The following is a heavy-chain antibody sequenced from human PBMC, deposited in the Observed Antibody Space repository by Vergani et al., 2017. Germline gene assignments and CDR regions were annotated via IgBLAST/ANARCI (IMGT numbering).Heavy chain of an antibody. CDR3: ARGYCSSTSCYTHYYYYMDV. J-gene: IGHJ6*03. Sequence: QVQLVQSGAEVKKPGASVKVSCKASGYTFTSYGISWVRQAPGQGLEWMGWIGAYNGNTNYAQKLQGRVTMTTDTSTSTAYMELRSLRSDDTAVYYCARGYCSSTSCYTHYYYYMDVWGKGTTVTVSS. CDR2: IGAYNGNT. D-gene: IGHD2-2*02. CDR1: GYTFTSYG. V-gene: IGHV1-18*01.